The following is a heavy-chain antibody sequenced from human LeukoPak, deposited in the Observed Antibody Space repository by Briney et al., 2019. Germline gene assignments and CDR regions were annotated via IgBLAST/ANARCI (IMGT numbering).Heavy chain of an antibody. CDR1: GYTLTYYD. Sequence: ASVKVSCMATGYTLTYYDISWGRQAPGQGLEWMGWISADTGKPNYAQMFQGRITMTTDTSTSTAFMELRGLRSDDSAVYYCARDRITMIVGPTEADYYGMDVWGQGTTVIVSS. J-gene: IGHJ6*02. CDR2: ISADTGKP. V-gene: IGHV1-18*01. CDR3: ARDRITMIVGPTEADYYGMDV. D-gene: IGHD3-22*01.